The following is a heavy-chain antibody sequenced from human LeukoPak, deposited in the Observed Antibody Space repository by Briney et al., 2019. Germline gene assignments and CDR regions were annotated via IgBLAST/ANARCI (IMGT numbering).Heavy chain of an antibody. CDR1: GGSISSSSYY. J-gene: IGHJ4*02. D-gene: IGHD3-22*01. Sequence: SETLCLTCTVSGGSISSSSYYWGWIRQPPGKGLEWIGSIYYSGSTYYNPSLKSRVTISVDTSKNQFSLKLSSVTAADTAVYYCARGSDSSGYSNFDYWGQGTLVTVSS. V-gene: IGHV4-39*07. CDR3: ARGSDSSGYSNFDY. CDR2: IYYSGST.